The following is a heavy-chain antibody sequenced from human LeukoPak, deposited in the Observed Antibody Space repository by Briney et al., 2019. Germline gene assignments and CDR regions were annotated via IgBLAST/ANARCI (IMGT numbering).Heavy chain of an antibody. J-gene: IGHJ4*02. V-gene: IGHV3-30*18. CDR1: GFTFSSYG. CDR2: ISYDGSNK. CDR3: ANSVIRFLDEPLTSLGY. Sequence: SGGSLRLSCAASGFTFSSYGMHWVRQAPGKGLEWVAVISYDGSNKYYADSVKGRFTISRDNSKNTLYLQMNSLRAEDTAVYYCANSVIRFLDEPLTSLGYWGQGTRVTVSS. D-gene: IGHD3-3*01.